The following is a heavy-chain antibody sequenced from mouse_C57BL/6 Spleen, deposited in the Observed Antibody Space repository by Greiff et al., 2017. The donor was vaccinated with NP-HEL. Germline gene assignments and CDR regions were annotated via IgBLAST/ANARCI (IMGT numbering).Heavy chain of an antibody. J-gene: IGHJ1*03. CDR2: INPNYGTT. D-gene: IGHD1-1*01. Sequence: VQLKESGPELVKPGASVKISCKASGYSFTDYNMNWVKQSNGKSLEWIGVINPNYGTTSYNQKFKGKATLTVDQSSSTAYMQLNSLTSEDSAVYYCARSEVVAKDWYFDVWGTGTTVTVSS. CDR3: ARSEVVAKDWYFDV. CDR1: GYSFTDYN. V-gene: IGHV1-39*01.